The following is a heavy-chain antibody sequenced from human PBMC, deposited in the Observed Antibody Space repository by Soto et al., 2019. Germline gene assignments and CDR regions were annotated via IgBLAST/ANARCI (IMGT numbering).Heavy chain of an antibody. CDR3: ARGDYYDSSGYYGLDY. CDR1: GFTFSSYA. D-gene: IGHD3-22*01. CDR2: ISYDGSNK. Sequence: LRLSCAASGFTFSSYAMHWVRQAPGKGLEWVAVISYDGSNKYYADSVKGRFTISRDNSKNTLYLQMNSLRAEDTAVYYCARGDYYDSSGYYGLDYWAQGTLVTVSS. J-gene: IGHJ4*02. V-gene: IGHV3-30-3*01.